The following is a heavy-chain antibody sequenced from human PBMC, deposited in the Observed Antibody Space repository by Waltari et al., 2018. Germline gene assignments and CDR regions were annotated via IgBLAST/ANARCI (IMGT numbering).Heavy chain of an antibody. Sequence: EVQLIESGGNLIEPGGSLRLSCLASGFTLGTFNMNWVRQAPGKGLEGIAYITTTSRIISYADSVRGRFTISRDNAKDSLYLQMNSLRPEDTAVYHCVRDHRHGFDVWGQGTMVTVSS. CDR2: ITTTSRII. CDR1: GFTLGTFN. J-gene: IGHJ3*01. V-gene: IGHV3-48*01. CDR3: VRDHRHGFDV.